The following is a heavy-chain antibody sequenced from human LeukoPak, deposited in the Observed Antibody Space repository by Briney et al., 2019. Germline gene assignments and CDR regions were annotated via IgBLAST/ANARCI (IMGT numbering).Heavy chain of an antibody. Sequence: PGRSLRLSCAASGFTFSSYGMHWVRQAPGKGLEWVAVISYDGSNKYYADSVKGRFTISRDNSKNTLYLQMNSLRAEDTAVYYCAKSAGYSSSEGFDHWGQGTLVTVSS. J-gene: IGHJ4*02. D-gene: IGHD6-13*01. CDR1: GFTFSSYG. V-gene: IGHV3-30*18. CDR3: AKSAGYSSSEGFDH. CDR2: ISYDGSNK.